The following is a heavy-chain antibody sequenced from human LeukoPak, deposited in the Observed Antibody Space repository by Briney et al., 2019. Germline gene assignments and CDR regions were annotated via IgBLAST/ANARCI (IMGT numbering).Heavy chain of an antibody. CDR1: GYTFTGYS. J-gene: IGHJ6*02. D-gene: IGHD2-8*01. V-gene: IGHV1-2*02. Sequence: ASVKVSCKGSGYTFTGYSMHCVRQAPGQGLEWMGWINPNSGGTNYAQKFQGRVTMTRDTSISTAYMELSRLRSDDTAVYYCARTSVYCTNGVCYPYYYYGMDVWGQGTTVTVSS. CDR3: ARTSVYCTNGVCYPYYYYGMDV. CDR2: INPNSGGT.